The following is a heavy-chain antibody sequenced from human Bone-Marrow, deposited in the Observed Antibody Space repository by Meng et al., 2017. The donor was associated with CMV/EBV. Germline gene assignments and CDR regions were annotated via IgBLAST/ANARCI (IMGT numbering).Heavy chain of an antibody. J-gene: IGHJ4*02. Sequence: VTLEHSGAECKKPGASVNGSCNASGYTFTSYGISLLRQAPGQGLEWMGWISAYNGNTNYAQKLQGRVTMTTDTSTSTAYMELRSLRSDDTAVYYCARDINYDSSGYNFFDYWGQGTLVTVSS. V-gene: IGHV1-18*01. D-gene: IGHD3-22*01. CDR2: ISAYNGNT. CDR3: ARDINYDSSGYNFFDY. CDR1: GYTFTSYG.